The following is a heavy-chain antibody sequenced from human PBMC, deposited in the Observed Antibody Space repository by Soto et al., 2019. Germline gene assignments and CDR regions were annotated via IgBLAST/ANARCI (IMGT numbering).Heavy chain of an antibody. CDR1: GGTFSSYA. CDR3: ARSPPLYDSSGYYYNWFDP. D-gene: IGHD3-22*01. Sequence: QVQLVQSGAEVKKPGSSVKVSCKASGGTFSSYAISWVRQAPGQGLEWMGGIIPIFGTANYAQKFQGRVTITADESTSTAYMGLSSLRSEDTAVYYCARSPPLYDSSGYYYNWFDPWGQGTLVTVSS. J-gene: IGHJ5*02. V-gene: IGHV1-69*01. CDR2: IIPIFGTA.